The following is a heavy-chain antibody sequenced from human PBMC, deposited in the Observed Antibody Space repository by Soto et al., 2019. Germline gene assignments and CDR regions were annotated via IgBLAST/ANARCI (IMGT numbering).Heavy chain of an antibody. CDR1: GGSISSSSHY. J-gene: IGHJ4*02. CDR2: ISYSGST. CDR3: AQHVVGTTYNY. V-gene: IGHV4-39*01. Sequence: QVQLQESVPGLVKPSETLSLICIVSGGSISSSSHYWGWIRQPPGKGLEYIGSISYSGSTYYNPSLKSRVSISGNTSKNRFSLKLSSVTDADTAVYYCAQHVVGTTYNYWGQGTLVTVSS. D-gene: IGHD1-1*01.